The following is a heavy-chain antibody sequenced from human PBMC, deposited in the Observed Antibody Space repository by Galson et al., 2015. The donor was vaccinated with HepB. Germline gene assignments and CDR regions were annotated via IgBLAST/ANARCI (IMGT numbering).Heavy chain of an antibody. V-gene: IGHV3-53*01. CDR3: ATDGPEVAGYYFDY. D-gene: IGHD2-15*01. J-gene: IGHJ4*02. CDR2: IYSGGST. CDR1: GFTVSSNY. Sequence: SLRLSCAASGFTVSSNYMSWVRQAPGKGLEWVSVIYSGGSTYYADSVKGRFTISRDNSKNTLYLQMNSLRAEDTAVYYCATDGPEVAGYYFDYWGQGTLVTVSS.